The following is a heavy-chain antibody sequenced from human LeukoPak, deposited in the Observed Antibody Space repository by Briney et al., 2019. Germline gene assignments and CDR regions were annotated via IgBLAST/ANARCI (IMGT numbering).Heavy chain of an antibody. Sequence: ASVKVSCKASGYTFTGCYMDWVRQGPGQGLEWMGWINPNSGGTNHAQKFQGRVTMTRDTSISTAYMELSRLRSDDTGVYYCARDRGYDFWTGYYGFYFDYWGQGTLVTVSS. D-gene: IGHD3-3*01. CDR1: GYTFTGCY. CDR3: ARDRGYDFWTGYYGFYFDY. J-gene: IGHJ4*02. V-gene: IGHV1-2*02. CDR2: INPNSGGT.